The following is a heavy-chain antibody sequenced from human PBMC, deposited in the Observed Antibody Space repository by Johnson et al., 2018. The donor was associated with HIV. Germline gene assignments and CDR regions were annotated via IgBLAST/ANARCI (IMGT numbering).Heavy chain of an antibody. V-gene: IGHV3-43D*03. CDR2: SNWDGDST. D-gene: IGHD6-19*01. J-gene: IGHJ3*02. CDR1: GSTFSGAA. CDR3: AKDIASGYTNGGTLDI. Sequence: VQLVESGGRLVQPGGSLELSCAASGSTFSGAAMHWVRQALGKGLEWVSLSNWDGDSTSYADFVWGRFTIARDNSKNSLYLQMNSLRPEDTGLYYCAKDIASGYTNGGTLDIWGQGTMVTVSS.